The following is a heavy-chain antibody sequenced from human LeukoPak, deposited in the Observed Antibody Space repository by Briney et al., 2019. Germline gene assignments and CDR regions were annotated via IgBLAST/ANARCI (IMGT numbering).Heavy chain of an antibody. V-gene: IGHV4-59*08. D-gene: IGHD3-22*01. CDR2: IYYSGAT. CDR1: VGSISGYF. CDR3: ARLDSSGYYVDY. Sequence: PSETLSLTCTVSVGSISGYFWSWVRQAPGAGLDWIRHIYYSGATNYNPSLRSRVTISVDTSENQFSLKLSSVTAADTAVYYCARLDSSGYYVDYWGQGTLVTVS. J-gene: IGHJ4*02.